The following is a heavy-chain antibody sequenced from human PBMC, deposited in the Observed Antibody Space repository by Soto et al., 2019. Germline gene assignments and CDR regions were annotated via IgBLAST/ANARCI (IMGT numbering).Heavy chain of an antibody. Sequence: QVQLVQSGAEVKKPGASVTVSCKTSGYTFSNYGINWVRQAPGQGREWMGWISGYNGNTNYAQTVQGRVTMTTDTSTGTVYMELRSRKSDDTAIYYCSRCIMVGVWFDPNDYPGMDVWGQGTTVTVSS. CDR3: SRCIMVGVWFDPNDYPGMDV. V-gene: IGHV1-18*01. CDR1: GYTFSNYG. D-gene: IGHD3-16*01. J-gene: IGHJ6*02. CDR2: ISGYNGNT.